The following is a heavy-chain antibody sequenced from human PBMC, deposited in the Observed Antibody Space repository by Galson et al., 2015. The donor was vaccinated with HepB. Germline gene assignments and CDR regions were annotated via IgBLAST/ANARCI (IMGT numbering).Heavy chain of an antibody. Sequence: SVKVSCKASGYTFTSYAMNWVRQAPGQGLEWMGWINTNTGNPTYAQGFTGRFVFSLDTSVSTAYLQISSLKAEDTAVYYCARGPLDDFWSGYPSYYYYYMDVWGKGTTVTVSS. CDR2: INTNTGNP. D-gene: IGHD3-3*01. V-gene: IGHV7-4-1*02. J-gene: IGHJ6*03. CDR1: GYTFTSYA. CDR3: ARGPLDDFWSGYPSYYYYYMDV.